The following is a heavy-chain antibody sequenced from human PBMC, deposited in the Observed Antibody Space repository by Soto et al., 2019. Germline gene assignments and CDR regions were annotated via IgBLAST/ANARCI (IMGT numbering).Heavy chain of an antibody. J-gene: IGHJ4*02. V-gene: IGHV4-59*01. CDR1: GGSISSYY. Sequence: PSETLSLPCTVSGGSISSYYWSWIRQPPGKGLEWIGYIYYSGSTNYNPSLKSRVTISVDTSKNQFSLKLSSVTAADTAVYYCARAGTAMVSYYFDYWGQGTLVTVSS. CDR3: ARAGTAMVSYYFDY. CDR2: IYYSGST. D-gene: IGHD5-18*01.